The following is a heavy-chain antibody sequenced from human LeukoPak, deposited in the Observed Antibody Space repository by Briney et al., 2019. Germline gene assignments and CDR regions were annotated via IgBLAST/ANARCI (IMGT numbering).Heavy chain of an antibody. V-gene: IGHV3-48*01. CDR1: GFTFSSYE. D-gene: IGHD1-26*01. Sequence: GGSLRLSCAASGFTFSSYEMNWVRQAPGKGLEWVSYISSSSSTIYYADSVKGRFTISRGNAKNSLYLQMNSLRAEDTAVYYCATDKAGGMGAMDYWGQGTLVTVSS. J-gene: IGHJ4*02. CDR2: ISSSSSTI. CDR3: ATDKAGGMGAMDY.